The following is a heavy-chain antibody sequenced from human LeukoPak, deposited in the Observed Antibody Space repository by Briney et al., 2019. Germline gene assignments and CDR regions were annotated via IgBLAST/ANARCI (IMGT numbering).Heavy chain of an antibody. D-gene: IGHD2-2*01. CDR2: ISYDGSNK. Sequence: GGSLRLSYAASGFTFSSYAMHWVRQAPGKGLEWVAVISYDGSNKYCADSVKGRFTISRDNSKNTLYLQMNSLRAEDTAVYYCAREAYCSSTSCPPGIGQFDYWGQGTLVTVSS. CDR1: GFTFSSYA. J-gene: IGHJ4*02. CDR3: AREAYCSSTSCPPGIGQFDY. V-gene: IGHV3-30*01.